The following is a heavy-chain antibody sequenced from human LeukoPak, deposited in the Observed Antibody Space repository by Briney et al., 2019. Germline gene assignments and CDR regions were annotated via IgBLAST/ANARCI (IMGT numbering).Heavy chain of an antibody. CDR3: ARDPGLLGATVSDAFDI. V-gene: IGHV4-61*08. J-gene: IGHJ3*02. CDR2: IYYSGST. CDR1: GGSISSGGYY. Sequence: SETLSLTCTVSGGSISSGGYYWSWIQQPPGKGLEWIGYIYYSGSTNYNPSLKSRVTISVDTSKNQFSLKLSSVTAADTAVYYCARDPGLLGATVSDAFDIWGQGTMVTVSS. D-gene: IGHD1-26*01.